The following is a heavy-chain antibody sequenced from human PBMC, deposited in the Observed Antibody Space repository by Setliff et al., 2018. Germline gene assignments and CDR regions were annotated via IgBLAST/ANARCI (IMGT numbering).Heavy chain of an antibody. V-gene: IGHV1-69*13. CDR2: IIPIFGTA. J-gene: IGHJ4*02. Sequence: SVKVSCKASGYTFTSYGISWVRQAPGQGLEWMGGIIPIFGTANYAQKFQGRVAITADESTSTAYMELSSLRSEDTAVYYCARGDFHGVTNLWGQGTLVTVSS. CDR1: GYTFTSYG. CDR3: ARGDFHGVTNL. D-gene: IGHD4-4*01.